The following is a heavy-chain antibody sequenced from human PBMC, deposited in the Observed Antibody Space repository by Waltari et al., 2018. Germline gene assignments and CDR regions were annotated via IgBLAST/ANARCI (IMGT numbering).Heavy chain of an antibody. Sequence: EVQLVESGGNLVQPGGSLRLSCAASGFTFSNFWMTWVRQAPGKGLEWVANTKEDGNEIYDLDSVKGRFTISRDNAKNSLFLQMNSRRAEDTAIYYCARGWAHLDSWGQGTLVTVSS. D-gene: IGHD1-26*01. CDR2: TKEDGNEI. V-gene: IGHV3-7*01. CDR3: ARGWAHLDS. J-gene: IGHJ4*02. CDR1: GFTFSNFW.